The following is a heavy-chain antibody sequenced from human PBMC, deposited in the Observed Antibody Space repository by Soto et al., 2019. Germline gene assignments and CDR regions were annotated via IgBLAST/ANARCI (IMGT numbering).Heavy chain of an antibody. V-gene: IGHV4-34*01. Sequence: QVQLQQWGAGLLKPSETLSLTCAVYGGSFSGYYWSWIRQPPGKGLGWIGEINHSGSTNYNPSLKSRVTISVDTSKNQFSLKLSSVTAADTAVYYCARGRRVVPAAIRRGEFDYWGQGTLVTVSS. CDR3: ARGRRVVPAAIRRGEFDY. CDR1: GGSFSGYY. J-gene: IGHJ4*02. D-gene: IGHD2-2*02. CDR2: INHSGST.